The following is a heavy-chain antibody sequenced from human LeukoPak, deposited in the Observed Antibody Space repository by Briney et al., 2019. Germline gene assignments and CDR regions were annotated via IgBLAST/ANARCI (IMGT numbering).Heavy chain of an antibody. CDR1: GGSISSYY. J-gene: IGHJ4*02. V-gene: IGHV4-59*01. Sequence: PSETLSLTCTVSGGSISSYYWSWIRQPPGKGLEWIGYIYYSGSTNYNPSLKSRVTISVDTSKNQFSLKLSSVTAADTAVYYCAGGLLRYSSGWYYFDYWGQGTLVTVSS. CDR2: IYYSGST. CDR3: AGGLLRYSSGWYYFDY. D-gene: IGHD6-19*01.